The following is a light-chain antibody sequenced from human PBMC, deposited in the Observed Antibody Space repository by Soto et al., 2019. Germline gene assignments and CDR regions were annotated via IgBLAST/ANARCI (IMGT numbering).Light chain of an antibody. Sequence: EIVMTQSPTILSVSPGERATLSCRASQSVSSNLAWYQQKPGQAPRLLLYGVYTRAPGIPARFSGSGSGTEFTLTISSLEPEDFAVYYCQQRSNWPWTFGQGTKVDIK. CDR3: QQRSNWPWT. V-gene: IGKV3D-15*01. CDR1: QSVSSN. J-gene: IGKJ1*01. CDR2: GVY.